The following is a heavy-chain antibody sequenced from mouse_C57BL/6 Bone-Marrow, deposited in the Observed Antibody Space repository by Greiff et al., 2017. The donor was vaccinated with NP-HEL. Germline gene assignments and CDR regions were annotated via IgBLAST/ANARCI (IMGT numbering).Heavy chain of an antibody. V-gene: IGHV1-59*01. J-gene: IGHJ4*01. CDR1: GYTFTSYW. CDR3: AREHYGNYEMDY. Sequence: QVQLKQPGAELVRPGTSVKLSCKASGYTFTSYWMHWVKQRPGQGLEWIGVIDPSDSYTNYNQKFKGKATLTVDTSSSTAYMQLSSLTSEASAVYYCAREHYGNYEMDYWGQGTSVTVSS. CDR2: IDPSDSYT. D-gene: IGHD2-1*01.